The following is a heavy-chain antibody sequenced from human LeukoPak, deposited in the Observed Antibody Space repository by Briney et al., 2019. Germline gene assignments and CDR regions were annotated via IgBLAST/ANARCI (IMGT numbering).Heavy chain of an antibody. V-gene: IGHV4-34*01. CDR2: INHSGST. D-gene: IGHD6-6*01. Sequence: SETLSLTCAVYGGSFSGYYWSWIRQPPGKGLEWIGEINHSGSTNYNPSLKSRVTISVDTSKNQFSLKLSSVTAADTAVYYCARGRRYSSSEVFDYWGQGTLVTVSS. CDR1: GGSFSGYY. CDR3: ARGRRYSSSEVFDY. J-gene: IGHJ4*02.